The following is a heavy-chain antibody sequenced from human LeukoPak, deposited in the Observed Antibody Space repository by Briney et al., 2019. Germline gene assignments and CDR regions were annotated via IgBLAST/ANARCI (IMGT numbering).Heavy chain of an antibody. CDR1: GFTFSTYG. CDR2: IQFDGSEE. J-gene: IGHJ4*02. CDR3: AEDQKLQPFHY. Sequence: PGGSLRLSCAASGFTFSTYGMHWVRQAPGKGLEWVAFIQFDGSEEFYADSVKGRSSISRDNSKNTLYLQMNSLRAEDTSVYYCAEDQKLQPFHYWGQGTLVTVSS. V-gene: IGHV3-30*02. D-gene: IGHD2-15*01.